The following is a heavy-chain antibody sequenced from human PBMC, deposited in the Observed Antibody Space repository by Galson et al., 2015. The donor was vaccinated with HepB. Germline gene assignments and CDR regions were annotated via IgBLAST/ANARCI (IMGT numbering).Heavy chain of an antibody. CDR2: IKQYGSEK. Sequence: SLRLSCAASGFTFTTYTMCWVRKAPGKGLEWVANIKQYGSEKYYVDSVKGRFTISRDNAKNSLYLQMNSLRAEDTAVYYCARQDYCTMVRGVCAFDIWGQGTMVTVSS. D-gene: IGHD3-10*01. J-gene: IGHJ3*02. CDR1: GFTFTTYT. V-gene: IGHV3-7*03. CDR3: ARQDYCTMVRGVCAFDI.